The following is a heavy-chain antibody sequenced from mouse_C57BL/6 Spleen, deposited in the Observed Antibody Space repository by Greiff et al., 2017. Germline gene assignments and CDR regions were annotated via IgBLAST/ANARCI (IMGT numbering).Heavy chain of an antibody. CDR2: IYPGSGNT. CDR3: ARPNFYAMDY. CDR1: GYSFTSYY. Sequence: VQLQQSGPELVKPGASVKISCKASGYSFTSYYIHWVKQRPGQGLEWIGWIYPGSGNTKYNEKFKGKATLTADTSSSTAYMQLSSLTSEDSAVYYCARPNFYAMDYWGQGTSVTVSS. V-gene: IGHV1-66*01. J-gene: IGHJ4*01.